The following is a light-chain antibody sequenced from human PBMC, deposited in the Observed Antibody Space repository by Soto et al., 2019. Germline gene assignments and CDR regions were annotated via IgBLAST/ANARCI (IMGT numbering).Light chain of an antibody. CDR2: GAS. V-gene: IGKV3-20*01. CDR3: QQYGSSPRT. CDR1: QSVSSSY. Sequence: EIVLPQSPGTLSLSPGERATLSCRASQSVSSSYLAWYQQKPGQAPRLLIYGASSRATGIPDRFSGSGSGTDFTLTTSRLEPEDFAVYYCQQYGSSPRTFGQGTKVDIK. J-gene: IGKJ1*01.